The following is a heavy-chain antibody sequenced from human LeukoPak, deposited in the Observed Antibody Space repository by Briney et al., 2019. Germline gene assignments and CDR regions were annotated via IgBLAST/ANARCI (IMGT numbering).Heavy chain of an antibody. Sequence: ASVKVSCKASGYSFTHYYIHWVRQAPGQGLEWMGIINPGTGRTSYAQSFQGRVAMTSDTSTSTVYIELTSLRSEDTAVYYCARDGPGYTSSSTDYMDVCGEGTTVTVSS. CDR1: GYSFTHYY. CDR3: ARDGPGYTSSSTDYMDV. D-gene: IGHD6-13*01. V-gene: IGHV1-46*01. CDR2: INPGTGRT. J-gene: IGHJ6*03.